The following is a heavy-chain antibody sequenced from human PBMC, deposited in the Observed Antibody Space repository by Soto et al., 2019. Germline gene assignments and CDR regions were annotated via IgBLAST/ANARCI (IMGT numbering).Heavy chain of an antibody. CDR3: ARRASSSARFDY. D-gene: IGHD6-6*01. Sequence: PSETLSLTCTVSGGSISSYYWNWIRQPPGKGLEWIGYIYYSGSTNYNPSLKSRVTISVDTSKNQFSLKLSSVTAADTAVYYCARRASSSARFDYWGQGTLVTVSS. V-gene: IGHV4-59*08. CDR1: GGSISSYY. J-gene: IGHJ4*02. CDR2: IYYSGST.